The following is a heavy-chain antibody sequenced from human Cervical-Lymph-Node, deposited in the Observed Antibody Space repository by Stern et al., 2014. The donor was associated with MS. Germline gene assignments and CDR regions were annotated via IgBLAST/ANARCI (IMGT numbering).Heavy chain of an antibody. J-gene: IGHJ4*02. CDR1: DFSLNTSGVG. D-gene: IGHD3-22*01. CDR3: AHHFYDSSGYFYRFFDF. Sequence: QITLKESGPTLVKPTETLTLTCTFSDFSLNTSGVGVGWIRQPPGKALEWLALIYWDDDKRYSPSLKSRLTISKDTSKNQVVLPMTNMDPVDTATYYCAHHFYDSSGYFYRFFDFWGQGTLVTVSS. CDR2: IYWDDDK. V-gene: IGHV2-5*02.